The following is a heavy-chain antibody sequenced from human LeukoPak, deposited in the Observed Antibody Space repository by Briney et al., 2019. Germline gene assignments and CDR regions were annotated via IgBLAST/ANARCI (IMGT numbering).Heavy chain of an antibody. Sequence: PSETLSLTCTVSGGSISSYYWSWIRQPPGKGLEWIGYIYYSGSTNYNPSLKSRVTISVDTSKNQFSLKLSSVTAADTAVYYCARRLGIQIDYWGQGTLVTVSS. CDR3: ARRLGIQIDY. CDR1: GGSISSYY. D-gene: IGHD3-9*01. CDR2: IYYSGST. J-gene: IGHJ4*02. V-gene: IGHV4-59*01.